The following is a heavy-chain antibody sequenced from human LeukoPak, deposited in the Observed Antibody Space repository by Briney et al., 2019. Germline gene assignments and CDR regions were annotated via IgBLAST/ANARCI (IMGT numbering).Heavy chain of an antibody. V-gene: IGHV3-23*01. CDR2: ISGGGGTT. J-gene: IGHJ4*02. CDR1: GFTFSSYA. Sequence: PPGGSLRLSCAASGFTFSSYAMNWVRQAPGKGLEWVSAISGGGGTTYYADSVKGRFTISRDNSKNTLFLQMNSLRAEDTAVYYCAKDREGLSSGYDLEYFDYWGQGTLVTVSS. CDR3: AKDREGLSSGYDLEYFDY. D-gene: IGHD5-12*01.